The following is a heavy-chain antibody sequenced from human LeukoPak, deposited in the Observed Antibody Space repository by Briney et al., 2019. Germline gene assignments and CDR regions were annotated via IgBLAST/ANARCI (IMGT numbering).Heavy chain of an antibody. D-gene: IGHD2-2*01. J-gene: IGHJ4*01. V-gene: IGHV1-2*02. CDR1: GYTFTGYY. CDR2: INPNSGGT. Sequence: GASVTVSCKASGYTFTGYYMHWVRQAPGQGLEWMGWINPNSGGTNYAQKFQGRVTMTRDMSISTVYMELSRLRSDDTAVYYCARVPHCTSTSCYIPDYWGQGTLVTVSS. CDR3: ARVPHCTSTSCYIPDY.